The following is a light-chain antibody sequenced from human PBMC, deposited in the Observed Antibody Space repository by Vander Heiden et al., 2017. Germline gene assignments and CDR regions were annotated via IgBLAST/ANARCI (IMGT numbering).Light chain of an antibody. J-gene: IGKJ4*01. CDR2: WAS. CDR3: QQYYITPLT. CDR1: QSVLYSSNNKNY. Sequence: IVMTQPPSLLPVSPGERSPINCKSSQSVLYSSNNKNYLAWYRQNPGQPPKLLIYWASTREAGVPDRFRGSGSGTEFTLTISSLQAEDVAVYYCQQYYITPLTFGGGTKVEIK. V-gene: IGKV4-1*01.